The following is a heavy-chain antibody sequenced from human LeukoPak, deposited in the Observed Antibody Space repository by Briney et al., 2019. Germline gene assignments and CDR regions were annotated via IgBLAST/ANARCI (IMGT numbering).Heavy chain of an antibody. CDR2: ISSTGTTI. V-gene: IGHV3-48*01. CDR1: GVTFSRHS. J-gene: IGHJ6*02. Sequence: GGSLRLSCTASGVTFSRHSMNWVRQAPGKGLEWVSHISSTGTTIYYADSVKGRFTISRDNAKSSLYLQMNSLRAEDTAKYYCAGWVSALHRYFYYYGLDVWGQGTTVAVSS. CDR3: AGWVSALHRYFYYYGLDV. D-gene: IGHD3-16*01.